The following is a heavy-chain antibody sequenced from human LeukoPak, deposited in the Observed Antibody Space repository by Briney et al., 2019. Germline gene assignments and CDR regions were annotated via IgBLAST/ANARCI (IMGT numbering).Heavy chain of an antibody. D-gene: IGHD2-15*01. V-gene: IGHV4-61*01. CDR2: IYYSGNT. Sequence: SETLSLTCTVSGGSISSGTYYWNWIRQPPGKGLEWIGYIYYSGNTNYNPSLKSRVTISVDTSKNQFSLKLSSVTAADTAMYYCARVFVYCSGGSCYWGWFDPWGQGTLVTVSS. J-gene: IGHJ5*02. CDR3: ARVFVYCSGGSCYWGWFDP. CDR1: GGSISSGTYY.